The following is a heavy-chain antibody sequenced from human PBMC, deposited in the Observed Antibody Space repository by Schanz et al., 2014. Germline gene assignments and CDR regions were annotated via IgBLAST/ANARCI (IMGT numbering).Heavy chain of an antibody. CDR3: ARLPVGYGSGIWDV. J-gene: IGHJ6*02. D-gene: IGHD3-10*01. CDR2: ISYDGSNK. V-gene: IGHV3-30-3*01. CDR1: GFTLSSYA. Sequence: QVQLVESGGGLVKPGGSLRLSCAAYGFTLSSYAMHWVRQAPGKGLEWVAVISYDGSNKYYADSVKGRFTISRDNAKNSLYLQMNSLRVEDTAVYYCARLPVGYGSGIWDVWSQGTSVTVSS.